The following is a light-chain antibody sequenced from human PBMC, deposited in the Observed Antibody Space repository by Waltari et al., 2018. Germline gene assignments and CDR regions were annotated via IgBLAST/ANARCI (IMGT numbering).Light chain of an antibody. V-gene: IGKV4-1*01. Sequence: DIVMTQSPESLAVSLGAWATITCKTTESVLYSSNNQTHLAWYQQKPGQHPSLLLYGASTRECGVPDRFIGSGSETDFTLTVTSLQAEDVAVYYCQQYYNTPLTFGGGTKVEVK. CDR2: GAS. CDR3: QQYYNTPLT. J-gene: IGKJ4*01. CDR1: ESVLYSSNNQTH.